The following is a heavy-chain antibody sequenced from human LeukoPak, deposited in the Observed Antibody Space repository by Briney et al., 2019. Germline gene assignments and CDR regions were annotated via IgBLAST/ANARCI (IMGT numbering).Heavy chain of an antibody. Sequence: SETLSLTCTVSGGSISSYYWGWIRQPPGEGLEWIGRIYTSGSTNYNPSLKSRVTMSVDTSKNQFSLKLSSVTAADTAVYYCARDQAIFGVVISFDPWGQGTLVTVSS. CDR2: IYTSGST. CDR3: ARDQAIFGVVISFDP. V-gene: IGHV4-4*07. D-gene: IGHD3-3*01. CDR1: GGSISSYY. J-gene: IGHJ5*02.